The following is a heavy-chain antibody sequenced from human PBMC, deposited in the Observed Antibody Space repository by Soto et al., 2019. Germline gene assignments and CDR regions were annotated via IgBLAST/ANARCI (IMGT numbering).Heavy chain of an antibody. D-gene: IGHD3-3*01. CDR1: GYSINSGYY. CDR3: ARDFGYLQDFWSGPDH. CDR2: VFHSGTT. V-gene: IGHV4-38-2*02. J-gene: IGHJ5*02. Sequence: SETLSLTCAVSGYSINSGYYWGWIRQPPGKVLEWIGSVFHSGTTYSNPSLKTRLTISVDTSKNEISLDLYAVTAADTAVYYCARDFGYLQDFWSGPDHLGQGVPVTV.